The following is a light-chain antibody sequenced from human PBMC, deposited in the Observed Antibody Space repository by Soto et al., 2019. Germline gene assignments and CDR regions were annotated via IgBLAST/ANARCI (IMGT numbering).Light chain of an antibody. CDR3: QQYYSYPWT. CDR2: AAS. V-gene: IGKV1-8*01. CDR1: QGISSY. J-gene: IGKJ1*01. Sequence: AIRMTQSTSSFSASTGDRVTITCRASQGISSYLAWYQQKPGKATKLLIYAASTLQSGVPSRFSGSGSGTDFTLTISCLQSEDFATYYCQQYYSYPWTFGQGTKVEIK.